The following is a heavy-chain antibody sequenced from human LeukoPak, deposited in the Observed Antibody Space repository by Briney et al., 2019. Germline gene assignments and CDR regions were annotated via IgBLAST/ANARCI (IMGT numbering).Heavy chain of an antibody. D-gene: IGHD6-19*01. V-gene: IGHV4-59*12. CDR2: IYYSGST. J-gene: IGHJ4*02. CDR3: ARDLSSGWYRY. Sequence: SETLSLTCTVSGGSISSYYWSWIRQPPGKGLEWIGSIYYSGSTYYNPSLKSRVTISVDTSKNQFSLKLSSVTAADTAVYYCARDLSSGWYRYWGQGTLVTVSS. CDR1: GGSISSYY.